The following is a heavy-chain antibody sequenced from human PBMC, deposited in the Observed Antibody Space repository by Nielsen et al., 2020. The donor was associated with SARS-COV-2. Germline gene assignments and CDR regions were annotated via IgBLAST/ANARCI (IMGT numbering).Heavy chain of an antibody. V-gene: IGHV3-53*01. D-gene: IGHD3/OR15-3a*01. J-gene: IGHJ6*02. CDR1: GFTVNRNY. Sequence: GESLKISCAASGFTVNRNYMSWVRQAPGKGLEWVSLTYSDSSRTDYADSVKGRFTISRDNSRNTVYLQMNNLRAQDTAVYYCARARATIFGLVMSYGMDVWGQGTTVAVSS. CDR2: TYSDSSRT. CDR3: ARARATIFGLVMSYGMDV.